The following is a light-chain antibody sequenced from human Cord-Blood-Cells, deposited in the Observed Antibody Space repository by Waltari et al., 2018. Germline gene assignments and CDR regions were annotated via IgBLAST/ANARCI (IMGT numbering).Light chain of an antibody. CDR3: QQYNNWPPYT. CDR1: QSVSSN. J-gene: IGKJ2*01. V-gene: IGKV3-15*01. CDR2: GAS. Sequence: EIVMTQSPATLSVSPGERATLSCRASQSVSSNLAWYQQKPGQAPRLLIYGASPMATGIPARFSGRGSGTEFTLTISSLQSEDFAVYYCQQYNNWPPYTFGQGTKLEIK.